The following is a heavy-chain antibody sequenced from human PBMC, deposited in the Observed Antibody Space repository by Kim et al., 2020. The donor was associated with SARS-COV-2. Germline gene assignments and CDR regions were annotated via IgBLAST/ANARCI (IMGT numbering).Heavy chain of an antibody. CDR3: ARVGQWLVDAFDI. D-gene: IGHD6-19*01. V-gene: IGHV4-4*02. Sequence: SETLSLTCTVSGGSISSSNWWSWVRQPPGEELEWIGGIYHNGSTNYNPSLKSRVTISVDKSKNQFSLQLSSVTAADTAVEYCARVGQWLVDAFDIWGQGTMVTVSS. CDR2: IYHNGST. J-gene: IGHJ3*02. CDR1: GGSISSSNW.